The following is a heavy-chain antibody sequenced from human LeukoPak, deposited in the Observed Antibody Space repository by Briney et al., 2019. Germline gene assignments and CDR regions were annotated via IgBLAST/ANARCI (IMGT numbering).Heavy chain of an antibody. CDR3: ARDTLGGGEDANYAVYYFDY. Sequence: GGSLRLSCEASGFTFTTYSMTWVRQAPGKGLEWVSIISSGSSAIFSADALKGRFTISRDDAKNLLYLDMNSLRAEDTAVYYCARDTLGGGEDANYAVYYFDYWGQGSVVTVSS. J-gene: IGHJ4*02. CDR2: ISSGSSAI. D-gene: IGHD4/OR15-4a*01. CDR1: GFTFTTYS. V-gene: IGHV3-21*01.